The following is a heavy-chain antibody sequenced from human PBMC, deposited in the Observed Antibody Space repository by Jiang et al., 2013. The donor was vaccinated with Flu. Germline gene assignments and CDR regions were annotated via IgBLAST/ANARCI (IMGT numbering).Heavy chain of an antibody. V-gene: IGHV3-15*01. D-gene: IGHD3-10*01. Sequence: VQLVESGGDLVKPGGSLRLSCAASGFNFRIAWMSWVRQPPGKGLEWVGRIKNNDVGATTDYAAPVKGRFTISRDDSENTVYLQMNSLKTEDTAVYYCSTEGFPNFGSGSSDYWGQGTLVTVSS. CDR3: STEGFPNFGSGSSDY. J-gene: IGHJ4*02. CDR2: IKNNDVGATT. CDR1: GFNFRIAW.